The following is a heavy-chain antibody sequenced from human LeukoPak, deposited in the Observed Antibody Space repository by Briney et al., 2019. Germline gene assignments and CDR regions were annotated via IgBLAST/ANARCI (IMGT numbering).Heavy chain of an antibody. V-gene: IGHV3-13*01. CDR1: GFTFSSYD. Sequence: GSLRLSCAASGFTFSSYDMHWVRQATGKGLEWVSAIGTAGDTYYPGSVKGRFTISRDNSKNTLYLQMNSLRAEDTAVYYCARDIAGGAYDIWGQGTMVTVSS. CDR3: ARDIAGGAYDI. J-gene: IGHJ3*02. CDR2: IGTAGDT. D-gene: IGHD2-15*01.